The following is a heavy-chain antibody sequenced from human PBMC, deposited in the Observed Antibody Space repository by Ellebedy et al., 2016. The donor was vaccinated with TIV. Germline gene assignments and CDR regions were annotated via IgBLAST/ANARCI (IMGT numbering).Heavy chain of an antibody. J-gene: IGHJ6*02. CDR1: GYTFTNYK. CDR2: INPSGGST. CDR3: ARGIHYGMDV. V-gene: IGHV1-46*01. D-gene: IGHD6-13*01. Sequence: ASVKVSCXASGYTFTNYKIHWVRQAPGQGLEWMGIINPSGGSTYYAQKFPGRVTMTRDTSTSTLYMDLSSLRSEDTAVYYCARGIHYGMDVWGQGTTVTVSS.